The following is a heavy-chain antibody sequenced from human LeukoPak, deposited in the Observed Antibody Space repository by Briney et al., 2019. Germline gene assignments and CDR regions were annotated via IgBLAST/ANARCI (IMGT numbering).Heavy chain of an antibody. D-gene: IGHD3-10*01. V-gene: IGHV1-2*02. CDR3: ARVPSRGYFDY. CDR1: GYTFTGYY. Sequence: GASVKVSCKASGYTFTGYYMHWVRQAPGQGLEWMGWINPNCGGTNYAQKFQGRVTMTRDTSISTAYMELSRLRSDDTAVYYCARVPSRGYFDYWGQGTLVTVSS. CDR2: INPNCGGT. J-gene: IGHJ4*02.